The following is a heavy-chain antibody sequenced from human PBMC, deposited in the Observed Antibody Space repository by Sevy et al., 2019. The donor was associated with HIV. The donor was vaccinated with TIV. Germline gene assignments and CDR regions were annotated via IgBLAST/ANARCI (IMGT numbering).Heavy chain of an antibody. V-gene: IGHV1-18*01. CDR3: ARAYCSGGRCYSLAY. D-gene: IGHD2-15*01. Sequence: GPVKVSCKISGYTFTTYRITWVRQAPGQGLEWMGWISPHNGDTDYAQKLQDRITMITDTSTTTVYMELTSLRSDDTAVYYCARAYCSGGRCYSLAYWGQGTLVTVSS. CDR1: GYTFTTYR. CDR2: ISPHNGDT. J-gene: IGHJ4*02.